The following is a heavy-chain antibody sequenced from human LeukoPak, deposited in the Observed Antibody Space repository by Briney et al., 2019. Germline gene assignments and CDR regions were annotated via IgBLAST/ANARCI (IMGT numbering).Heavy chain of an antibody. D-gene: IGHD1-20*01. Sequence: SQTLSLTCTVSGGSISSGGYSWSWIRQPAGKGLEWIGRIYTSGSTNYNPSLKSRVTMSVDTSKNQFSLKLSSVTAADTAVYYCARETDVNSITGYDYWGQGTLVTVSS. V-gene: IGHV4-61*02. CDR1: GGSISSGGYS. CDR3: ARETDVNSITGYDY. CDR2: IYTSGST. J-gene: IGHJ4*02.